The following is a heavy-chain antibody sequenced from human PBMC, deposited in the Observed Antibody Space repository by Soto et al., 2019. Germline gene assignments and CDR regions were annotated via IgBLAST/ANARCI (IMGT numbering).Heavy chain of an antibody. CDR1: GFTFSSYW. Sequence: GGSLRLSCAASGFTFSSYWMHWVRQAPGKGLLWVSRINSDGSSTSYADSVKGRFTISRDNAKNTLYLQMNSLRAEDTAVYYCASTPLSVYDYDPDVHFDYWGQGTLVTVYS. J-gene: IGHJ4*02. CDR2: INSDGSST. V-gene: IGHV3-74*01. CDR3: ASTPLSVYDYDPDVHFDY. D-gene: IGHD5-12*01.